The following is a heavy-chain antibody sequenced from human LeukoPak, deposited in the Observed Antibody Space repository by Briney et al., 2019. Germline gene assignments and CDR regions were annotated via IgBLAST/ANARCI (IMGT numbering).Heavy chain of an antibody. V-gene: IGHV3-23*01. CDR1: GFTFSSYA. D-gene: IGHD3-10*01. J-gene: IGHJ4*02. CDR3: ARDLLITMVRGNWYYFDY. Sequence: GGSLRLSCAASGFTFSSYAMSWVRQAPGKGLEWVSAISGSGGSTYYADSVKGRFTISRDNSKNTLYLQMNSLRAEDTAVYYCARDLLITMVRGNWYYFDYWGQGTLVTVSS. CDR2: ISGSGGST.